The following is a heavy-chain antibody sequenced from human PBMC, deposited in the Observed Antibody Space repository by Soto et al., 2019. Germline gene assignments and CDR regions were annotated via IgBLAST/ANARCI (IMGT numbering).Heavy chain of an antibody. D-gene: IGHD3-3*01. Sequence: GASVKVSCKASGGTFSSYAISWVRQAPGQGLEWMGGIIPIFGTANYAQKFQGRVTITADESTSTAYMELSSLRSEDTAVYYCARGGTIFGVVIDSLVGYYYGMDVWGQGTTVTVSS. CDR1: GGTFSSYA. CDR2: IIPIFGTA. V-gene: IGHV1-69*13. J-gene: IGHJ6*02. CDR3: ARGGTIFGVVIDSLVGYYYGMDV.